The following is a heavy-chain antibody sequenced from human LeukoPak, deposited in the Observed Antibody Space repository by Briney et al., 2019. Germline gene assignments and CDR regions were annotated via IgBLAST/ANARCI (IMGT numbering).Heavy chain of an antibody. V-gene: IGHV3-30*02. J-gene: IGHJ4*02. CDR2: IRYDGNAK. CDR3: AQERDRRGYFDY. CDR1: GFTFRSNA. Sequence: PGGSLRLSCAASGFTFRSNAMHWVRQAPGKGLEWVSFIRYDGNAKYYADSVKSRFTVSRDNSKNTLYLQMNSLRVEDTAVYYCAQERDRRGYFDYWGQGTLVTVSS. D-gene: IGHD2-15*01.